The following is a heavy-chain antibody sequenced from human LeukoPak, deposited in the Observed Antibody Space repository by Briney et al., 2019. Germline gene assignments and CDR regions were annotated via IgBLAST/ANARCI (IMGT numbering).Heavy chain of an antibody. V-gene: IGHV5-10-1*01. Sequence: GESLKISCKGSGYSFTNYWITWVRQMPGKGLVWMGRVDPSDSYAYYSPSFQGHVTISTDKSITTAYLQWSSLKASDTAMYYCARQGLSSGWNNWFDPWGQGTLVTVSS. CDR3: ARQGLSSGWNNWFDP. CDR2: VDPSDSYA. J-gene: IGHJ5*02. CDR1: GYSFTNYW. D-gene: IGHD6-19*01.